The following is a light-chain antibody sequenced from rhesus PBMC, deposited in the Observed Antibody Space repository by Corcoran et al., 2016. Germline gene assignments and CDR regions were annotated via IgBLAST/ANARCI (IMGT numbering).Light chain of an antibody. CDR2: GAS. CDR1: QSVSSS. V-gene: IGKV3-42*03. Sequence: EIVMTQSPATLSLSPGERATLSCRASQSVSSSLAWYQQKPGQAPRLLIYGASSRATGTPDRFSGSGSGTEFTLTISSLEPEDFAVYYCQQYSNWPHSFGQGTRVEIK. J-gene: IGKJ2*01. CDR3: QQYSNWPHS.